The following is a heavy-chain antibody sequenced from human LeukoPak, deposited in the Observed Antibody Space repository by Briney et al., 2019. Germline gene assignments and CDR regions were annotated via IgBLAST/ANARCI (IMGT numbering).Heavy chain of an antibody. CDR2: IKQDGSEK. CDR1: GFTFSSYW. Sequence: GGSLRLSCAASGFTFSSYWMSWVRQAPGKGLEWVANIKQDGSEKYYVDSVKGRFTISRDNAKNSLYLQMNSLRAEDTAVYYCAREGLRYFDWQPLFAFDHWGQGTLVTVSS. V-gene: IGHV3-7*01. J-gene: IGHJ4*02. CDR3: AREGLRYFDWQPLFAFDH. D-gene: IGHD3-9*01.